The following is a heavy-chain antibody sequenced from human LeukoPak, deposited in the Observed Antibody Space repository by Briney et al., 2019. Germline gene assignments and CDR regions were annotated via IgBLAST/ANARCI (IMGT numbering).Heavy chain of an antibody. CDR2: IITSRSYI. D-gene: IGHD2-2*01. CDR3: ARSGYSSTWYLQNFELDY. V-gene: IGHV3-21*01. CDR1: GFIFNTYS. Sequence: GGSLTLSCGSWGFIFNTYSMNWVRQSRGKGLEGASSIITSRSYIYYADSVKGRFTISRDNAKNSLYLQMNSLRDEDTAVYFCARSGYSSTWYLQNFELDYWGQGTLVTVSS. J-gene: IGHJ4*02.